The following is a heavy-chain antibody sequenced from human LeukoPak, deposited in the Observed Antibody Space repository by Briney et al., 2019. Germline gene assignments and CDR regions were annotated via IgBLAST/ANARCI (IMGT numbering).Heavy chain of an antibody. V-gene: IGHV3-33*06. Sequence: GRSLRLSCAASGFTFSSYGMHWVRQAPGKGLEWVAVIWYDGSNKYYADSVKGRFTISRDNSKNTLYLQMNSLRAEDTAVYYCAKVVVPAAMTAFDYWGQGTLVTVSS. J-gene: IGHJ4*02. CDR2: IWYDGSNK. CDR3: AKVVVPAAMTAFDY. CDR1: GFTFSSYG. D-gene: IGHD2-2*01.